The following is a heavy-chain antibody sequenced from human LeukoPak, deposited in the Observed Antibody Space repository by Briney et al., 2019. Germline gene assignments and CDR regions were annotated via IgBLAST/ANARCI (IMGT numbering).Heavy chain of an antibody. CDR3: ARDGGGYSYGEHLLFP. CDR1: GGSISSSNW. J-gene: IGHJ5*02. Sequence: EPSETLSLTCAVSGGSISSSNWWSWVRQPPGKGLEWIGEIYHSGSTNYDPSLKSRVTISVDKSKNQFSLKLSSVTAADTAVYYCARDGGGYSYGEHLLFPWGQGTLVTVSS. D-gene: IGHD5-18*01. CDR2: IYHSGST. V-gene: IGHV4-4*02.